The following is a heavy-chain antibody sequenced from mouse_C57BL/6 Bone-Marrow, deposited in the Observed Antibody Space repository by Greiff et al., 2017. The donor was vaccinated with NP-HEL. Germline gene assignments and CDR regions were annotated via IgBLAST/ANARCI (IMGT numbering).Heavy chain of an antibody. V-gene: IGHV5-6*01. CDR1: GFTFSSYG. CDR3: ARDTMITTYYFDY. CDR2: ISSGGSYT. Sequence: EVKLMESGGDLVKPGGSLKLSCAASGFTFSSYGMSWVRQTPDKRLEWVATISSGGSYTYYPDSVKGRFTISRDNAKNTLYLKMSSLKSEDTAMYYCARDTMITTYYFDYWGQGTTLTVSS. J-gene: IGHJ2*01. D-gene: IGHD2-4*01.